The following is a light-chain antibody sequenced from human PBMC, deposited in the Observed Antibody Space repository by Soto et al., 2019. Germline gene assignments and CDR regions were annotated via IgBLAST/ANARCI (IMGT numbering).Light chain of an antibody. CDR1: SSNIGTVYD. V-gene: IGLV1-40*01. J-gene: IGLJ1*01. Sequence: QSVLTQPPSVSGAPGQRVTISCIGSSSNIGTVYDVHWYQQLPGTAPKLLIYDNSHRPSGVPDRFSGSKSGTSASLAITGLQAADEADYYCAAWDDSLSGYVFGTGTKLTVL. CDR2: DNS. CDR3: AAWDDSLSGYV.